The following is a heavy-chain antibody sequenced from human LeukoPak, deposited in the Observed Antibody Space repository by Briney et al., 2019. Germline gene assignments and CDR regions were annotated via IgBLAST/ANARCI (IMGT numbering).Heavy chain of an antibody. V-gene: IGHV1-46*01. CDR3: AKDLPAGFGSMAY. D-gene: IGHD3-10*01. J-gene: IGHJ4*02. Sequence: ASVKVSCKASRYDLTYCYIHWVRQAPGQGLEWMGVINLCGRDSDYAEKFQGRFTMTRDTSTGTVYMELRSLTSDDTAVYYCAKDLPAGFGSMAYWGQGTLVTVSS. CDR1: RYDLTYCY. CDR2: INLCGRDS.